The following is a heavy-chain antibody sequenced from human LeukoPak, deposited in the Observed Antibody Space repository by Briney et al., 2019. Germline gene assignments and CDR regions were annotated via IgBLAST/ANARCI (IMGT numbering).Heavy chain of an antibody. CDR3: ARDGTYCTNGVCYANWFDP. Sequence: SETLSLTCTVSGGSISSYYWSWIRQPAGKGLEWIGRIYTSRSTNYNPSLKSRVTMSVDTSKNQFSLKLSSVTAADTAVYYCARDGTYCTNGVCYANWFDPWGQGTLVTVSS. D-gene: IGHD2-8*01. CDR2: IYTSRST. CDR1: GGSISSYY. V-gene: IGHV4-4*07. J-gene: IGHJ5*02.